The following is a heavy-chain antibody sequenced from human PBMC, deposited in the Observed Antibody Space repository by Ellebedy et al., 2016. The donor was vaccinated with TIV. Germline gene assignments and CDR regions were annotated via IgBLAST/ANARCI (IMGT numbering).Heavy chain of an antibody. Sequence: SETLSLXCAVSGYSISSSNWWGWIRQPPGKGLEWIGYIYYSGSTYYNPSLKSRVTMSVDTSKNQFSLKLSSVTAADTAVYYCARVVHDILTGRYFDYWGQGTLVTVSS. V-gene: IGHV4-28*03. CDR3: ARVVHDILTGRYFDY. CDR1: GYSISSSNW. D-gene: IGHD3-9*01. CDR2: IYYSGST. J-gene: IGHJ4*02.